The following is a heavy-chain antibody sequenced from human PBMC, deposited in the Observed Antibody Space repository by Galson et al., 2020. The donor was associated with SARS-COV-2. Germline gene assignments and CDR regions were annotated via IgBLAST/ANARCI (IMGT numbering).Heavy chain of an antibody. CDR1: GGSFSDYY. Sequence: SETLSLTCAVYGGSFSDYYWYWTWIRQPPGKGLEWIGEINYSGYSGSTNYTPSLESRVTISLDTSKKQFSLELINVTAADTAVYYCARTKARDSTFYYHYYYMDVWGKGTTVTVSS. CDR2: INYSGYSGST. V-gene: IGHV4-34*01. J-gene: IGHJ6*03. CDR3: ARTKARDSTFYYHYYYMDV.